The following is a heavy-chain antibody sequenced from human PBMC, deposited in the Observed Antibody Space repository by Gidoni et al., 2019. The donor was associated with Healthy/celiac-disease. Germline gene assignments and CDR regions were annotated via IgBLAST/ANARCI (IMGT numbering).Heavy chain of an antibody. Sequence: QMQLVQSGPEVKKPGTSVKVSCEASGFTFTSSAVQWVRQARGQRLEWIGWIVVGSGNTNYAQKFQERVTITRDMSTSTAYMELSSLRSEDTAVYYCAAGIVVVTAIFAFDIWGQGTMVTVSS. J-gene: IGHJ3*02. CDR3: AAGIVVVTAIFAFDI. CDR1: GFTFTSSA. V-gene: IGHV1-58*01. CDR2: IVVGSGNT. D-gene: IGHD2-21*02.